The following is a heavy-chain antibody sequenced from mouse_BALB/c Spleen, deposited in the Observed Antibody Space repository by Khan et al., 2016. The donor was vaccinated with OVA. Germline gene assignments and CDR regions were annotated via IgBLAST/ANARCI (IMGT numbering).Heavy chain of an antibody. J-gene: IGHJ2*01. D-gene: IGHD1-1*01. CDR1: GYSITSDYA. CDR2: ISYSGST. CDR3: ARPVTMTTVLATDFDY. V-gene: IGHV3-2*02. Sequence: EVQLQESGPGLVNPSQSLSLTCTVTGYSITSDYAWNWIRQFPGNKLEWMGFISYSGSTSYNPSLKSRISITRDTSKNQLFLKLNSVTTEDTASYFFARPVTMTTVLATDFDYWGQGTTLTVSS.